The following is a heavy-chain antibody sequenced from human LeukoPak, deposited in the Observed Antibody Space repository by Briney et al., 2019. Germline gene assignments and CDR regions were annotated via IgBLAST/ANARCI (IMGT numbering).Heavy chain of an antibody. J-gene: IGHJ4*02. V-gene: IGHV4-39*07. Sequence: PSETLSLTCTVSGGSISSSSYYWGWIRQPPGKGLEWIGSIYYSGSTYYNPSLKSRVTISVDTSKNQFSLKLSSVTAADTAVYYCTRDELNSGYDASFDYWGQGTLVTVSS. CDR1: GGSISSSSYY. D-gene: IGHD5-12*01. CDR3: TRDELNSGYDASFDY. CDR2: IYYSGST.